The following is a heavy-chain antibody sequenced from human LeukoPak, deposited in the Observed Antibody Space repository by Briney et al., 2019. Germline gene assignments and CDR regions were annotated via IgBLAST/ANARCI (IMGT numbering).Heavy chain of an antibody. Sequence: ASVKVSCKASGYTFTSYGISWVRQAPGQGLEWMGWISAYNGNTNYAQKLQGRVTMTTDTSTSTAYMELRSLRSDDTAVYYCARDFWSGRNYYGMDAWGQGTTVTVSS. J-gene: IGHJ6*02. V-gene: IGHV1-18*01. CDR1: GYTFTSYG. CDR3: ARDFWSGRNYYGMDA. D-gene: IGHD3-3*01. CDR2: ISAYNGNT.